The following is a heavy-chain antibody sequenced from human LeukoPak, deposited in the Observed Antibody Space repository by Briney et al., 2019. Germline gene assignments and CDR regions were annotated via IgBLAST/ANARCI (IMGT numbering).Heavy chain of an antibody. D-gene: IGHD3-16*01. V-gene: IGHV1-69*06. J-gene: IGHJ6*02. CDR1: GGTFSSYA. CDR2: IIPIFGTA. Sequence: ASVKVSCKASGGTFSSYAISWVRQAPGQGLEWMGGIIPIFGTANYAQKFQGRVTITADKSTSTAYMELSSLRSDDTAVYYCARGDGGFFGMDVWGQGTTVTVSS. CDR3: ARGDGGFFGMDV.